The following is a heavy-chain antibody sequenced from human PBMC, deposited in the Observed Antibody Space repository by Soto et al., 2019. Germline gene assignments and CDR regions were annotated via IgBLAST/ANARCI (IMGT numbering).Heavy chain of an antibody. J-gene: IGHJ6*02. CDR3: ARLSSVDLYVYIQRRLDF. CDR1: GGSIRSYY. Sequence: SETLSLTCRVSGGSIRSYYWSWIRQSPEKGLEWIGYFYHSGNSNYNPSLKSRVTISVDTSKNQLSLSLRSVTAADTAVYFCARLSSVDLYVYIQRRLDFWVQGTTVT. V-gene: IGHV4-59*01. CDR2: FYHSGNS. D-gene: IGHD3-16*01.